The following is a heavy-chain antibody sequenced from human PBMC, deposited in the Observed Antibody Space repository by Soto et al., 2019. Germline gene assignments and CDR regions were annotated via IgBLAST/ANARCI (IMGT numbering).Heavy chain of an antibody. V-gene: IGHV3-48*01. J-gene: IGHJ4*02. CDR1: GFTFSTYS. CDR2: ISSSSSTI. D-gene: IGHD3-22*01. CDR3: ARGQFDDSSGGFDY. Sequence: PGGSLRLSCAASGFTFSTYSMNWVRQAPGKGLEWVSYISSSSSTIFYTDYVKGRFTVSRDNAKYSLYLQMNSLRAEDTAVYYCARGQFDDSSGGFDYWGQGT.